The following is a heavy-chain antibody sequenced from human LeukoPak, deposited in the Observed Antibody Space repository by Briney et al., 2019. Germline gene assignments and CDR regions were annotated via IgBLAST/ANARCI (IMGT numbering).Heavy chain of an antibody. J-gene: IGHJ4*02. D-gene: IGHD3-22*01. CDR1: GGSISSYY. V-gene: IGHV4-59*01. Sequence: SETQSLTCTVSGGSISSYYWSWVRQPPGKGLEWIGYIYYSGSTNYNPSLKSRVTISVDTSKNQFSLKLSSVTAADTAVYYCARVRGDMIVVVPSTFDYWGQGTLVTVSS. CDR2: IYYSGST. CDR3: ARVRGDMIVVVPSTFDY.